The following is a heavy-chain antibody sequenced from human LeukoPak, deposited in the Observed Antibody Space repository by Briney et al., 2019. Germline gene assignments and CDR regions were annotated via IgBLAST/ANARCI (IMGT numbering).Heavy chain of an antibody. V-gene: IGHV4-34*01. CDR3: ALRPRVSDYGGNSFDY. CDR2: INHSGST. J-gene: IGHJ4*02. D-gene: IGHD4-23*01. CDR1: GGSFSGYY. Sequence: SETLSLNCAVYGGSFSGYYWSWIRQPPGKGLEWIGEINHSGSTNYNPSLKSRVTISVDTSKNQFSLKLSSVTAADTAVYYCALRPRVSDYGGNSFDYWGQGTLVTVSS.